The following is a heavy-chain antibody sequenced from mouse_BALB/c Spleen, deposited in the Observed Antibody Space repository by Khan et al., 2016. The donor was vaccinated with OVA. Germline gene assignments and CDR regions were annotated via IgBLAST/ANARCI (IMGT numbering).Heavy chain of an antibody. Sequence: QVQLKQSGAELVRPGSSVKISCKASGYAFSSYWMNWVKQRPGQGLEWIGQIYPGDGDTNYNGKFKGKYTLTADKSSSTAYMQLSRLPSEDYSVYLGGRHYVMDYWGQGTSVTVSS. J-gene: IGHJ4*01. CDR3: GRHYVMDY. V-gene: IGHV1-80*01. CDR1: GYAFSSYW. CDR2: IYPGDGDT.